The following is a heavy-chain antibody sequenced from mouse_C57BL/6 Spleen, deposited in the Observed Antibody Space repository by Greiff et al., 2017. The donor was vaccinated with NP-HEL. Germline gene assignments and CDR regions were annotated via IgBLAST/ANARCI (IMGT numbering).Heavy chain of an antibody. D-gene: IGHD1-1*01. V-gene: IGHV6-6*01. CDR3: TRGSYYGSSYEFAY. CDR1: GFTFSDAW. J-gene: IGHJ3*01. CDR2: IRNKANNHAT. Sequence: EVKVVESGGGLVQPGGSMKLSCAASGFTFSDAWMDWVRPSPEKGLEWVAEIRNKANNHATYYAESVKGRFTISRDDSKSSVYLQMNSLRAEDTGIYYCTRGSYYGSSYEFAYWGQGTLVTVSA.